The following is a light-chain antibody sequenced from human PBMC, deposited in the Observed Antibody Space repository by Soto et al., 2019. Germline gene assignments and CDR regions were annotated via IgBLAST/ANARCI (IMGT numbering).Light chain of an antibody. CDR3: QQYSQWPIT. J-gene: IGKJ5*01. CDR1: QRVSTY. CDR2: DAS. V-gene: IGKV3-11*01. Sequence: EIVLTQSPATLSLSPGERAALSCRASQRVSTYLAWYQQKPGQAPRLLIYDASSRATGIPARFSGSGSGTEFTLTITSLQPEDFAVYYCQQYSQWPITFGQGTRLEIK.